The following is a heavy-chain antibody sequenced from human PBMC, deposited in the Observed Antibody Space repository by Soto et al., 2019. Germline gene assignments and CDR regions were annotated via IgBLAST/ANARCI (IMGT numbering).Heavy chain of an antibody. Sequence: SSETLSLTCTVSGGSISSYYWSWIRQPPGKGLEWIGYIYYSGSTNYNPSLKSRVTISVDTSKNQFSLKLSSVTAADTAVYYCARDSGTYYYDSSGYYDPSAFDIWGQGTMVTVS. V-gene: IGHV4-59*01. CDR1: GGSISSYY. CDR2: IYYSGST. J-gene: IGHJ3*02. D-gene: IGHD3-22*01. CDR3: ARDSGTYYYDSSGYYDPSAFDI.